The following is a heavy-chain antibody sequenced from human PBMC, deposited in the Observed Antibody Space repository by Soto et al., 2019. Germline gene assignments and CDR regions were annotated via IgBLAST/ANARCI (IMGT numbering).Heavy chain of an antibody. V-gene: IGHV4-61*08. CDR3: ARDESDYYYDSSGYYYVGYYGMDV. D-gene: IGHD3-22*01. Sequence: SETLSLTCTVSGGSISSGGYYWSWIRQHPGKGLEWIGYIYYSGSTYYNPSLKSRVTISVDTSKNQFSLKLSSVTAADTAVYYCARDESDYYYDSSGYYYVGYYGMDVWGQGTTVTVSS. CDR2: IYYSGST. CDR1: GGSISSGGYY. J-gene: IGHJ6*02.